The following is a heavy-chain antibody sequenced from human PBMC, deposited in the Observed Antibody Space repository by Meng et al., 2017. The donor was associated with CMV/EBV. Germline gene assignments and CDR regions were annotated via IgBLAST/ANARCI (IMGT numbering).Heavy chain of an antibody. CDR2: IYTSGST. D-gene: IGHD4-23*01. V-gene: IGHV4-4*07. CDR1: GGSISSYY. Sequence: VPLRESGPGLVQPPGTLSCPCTVSGGSISSYYWAWTRQPAVKGLEWISRIYTSGSTNYNPSLKSRVTMSVDTSKNQFSLKLSSVTAADTAVYYCARVLRWNGVIDYWGQGTLVTVSS. J-gene: IGHJ4*02. CDR3: ARVLRWNGVIDY.